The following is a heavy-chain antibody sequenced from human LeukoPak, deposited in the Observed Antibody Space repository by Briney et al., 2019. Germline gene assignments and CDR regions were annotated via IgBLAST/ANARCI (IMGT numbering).Heavy chain of an antibody. Sequence: ASLKVSCKASGYTFTSYGISGVRQAPGQGLEWMGRISAYNGNTNYAQKLQGRVTMTTDTSTSTAYMELRSLRSDDTAVYYCARDGKYYDILTGYYDYWGQGTLVTVSS. V-gene: IGHV1-18*01. D-gene: IGHD3-9*01. CDR3: ARDGKYYDILTGYYDY. J-gene: IGHJ4*02. CDR1: GYTFTSYG. CDR2: ISAYNGNT.